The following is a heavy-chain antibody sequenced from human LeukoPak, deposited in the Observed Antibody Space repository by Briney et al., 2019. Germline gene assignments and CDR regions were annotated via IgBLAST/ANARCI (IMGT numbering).Heavy chain of an antibody. Sequence: SETLSLTCAVYGGSFSDEYWSWIRQPPGKGLEWIGEINHSGSTNYNPSLKSRVTISVDTSKNQFSLKLSSVTAADTAVYYCARLKDVTIFGVLIPLSYFDNWGQGTLVTVSS. CDR2: INHSGST. V-gene: IGHV4-34*01. D-gene: IGHD3-3*01. J-gene: IGHJ4*02. CDR3: ARLKDVTIFGVLIPLSYFDN. CDR1: GGSFSDEY.